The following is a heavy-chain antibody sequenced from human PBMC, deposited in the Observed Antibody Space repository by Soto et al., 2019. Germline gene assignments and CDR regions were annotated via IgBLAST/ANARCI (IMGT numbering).Heavy chain of an antibody. Sequence: SVKVSCKASGGTFSSYAISWVRQAPGQGLEWMGGIIPIFGTANYAQKFQGRVTITADKSTSTAYMEPSSLRSEDTAVYYCARDKGDYYDSSGYYYLDYYYYYGMDVWRQGTTVTVSS. CDR1: GGTFSSYA. D-gene: IGHD3-22*01. CDR2: IIPIFGTA. V-gene: IGHV1-69*06. J-gene: IGHJ6*02. CDR3: ARDKGDYYDSSGYYYLDYYYYYGMDV.